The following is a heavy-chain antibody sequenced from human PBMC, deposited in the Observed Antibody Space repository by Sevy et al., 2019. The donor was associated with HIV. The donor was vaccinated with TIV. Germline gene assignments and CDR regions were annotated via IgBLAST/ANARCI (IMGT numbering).Heavy chain of an antibody. CDR2: IRQDGNEI. CDR1: GFTFDMYW. CDR3: ARRYFDL. Sequence: GGSLRLSCDASGFTFDMYWMQWVRQAPGKGLEWVANIRQDGNEIYYAASVRGRFTFSRDNAKGSLYLQMNNLRVEDTATYYCARRYFDLWGQGTLVTVSS. J-gene: IGHJ4*02. V-gene: IGHV3-7*03.